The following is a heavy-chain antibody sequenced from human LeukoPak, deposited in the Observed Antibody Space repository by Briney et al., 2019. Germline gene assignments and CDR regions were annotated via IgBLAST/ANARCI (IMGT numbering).Heavy chain of an antibody. J-gene: IGHJ4*02. Sequence: SETLSLSCTVSGDSISSSGSYWGWIRQPPGKGLEWIGSISYSGSTYYNPSLKSRVTISVDTSKNQFSLKLNSMTAADTAVYYCARHFDFWGQGTLVTVSS. CDR1: GDSISSSGSY. V-gene: IGHV4-39*01. CDR2: ISYSGST. CDR3: ARHFDF.